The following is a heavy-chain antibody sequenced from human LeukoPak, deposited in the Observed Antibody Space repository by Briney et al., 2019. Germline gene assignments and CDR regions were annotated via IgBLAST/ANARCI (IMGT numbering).Heavy chain of an antibody. CDR1: GGSFSGYY. CDR2: INHSGST. CDR3: ARGEGRQWLAHLGSHLEYFQH. V-gene: IGHV4-34*01. Sequence: SETLSLTCAVYGGSFSGYYWSWIRKPPGKGLEWIGEINHSGSTNYNPSLKSRVTISVDTSRNQFSLKLSSVTAADTAVYYCARGEGRQWLAHLGSHLEYFQHWGQGTLVTVSS. J-gene: IGHJ1*01. D-gene: IGHD6-19*01.